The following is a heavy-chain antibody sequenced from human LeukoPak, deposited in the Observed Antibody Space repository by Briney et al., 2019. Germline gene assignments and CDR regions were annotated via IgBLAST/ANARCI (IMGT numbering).Heavy chain of an antibody. CDR2: ISSSSSYI. V-gene: IGHV3-21*01. J-gene: IGHJ4*02. Sequence: GGSLRLSCAASGFTFSSYSMNWVRQAPGKGLEWVSSISSSSSYIYYADSVKGRFTISRDNAKNSLYLQMNSLRAEDTAVYYCARDQLTRGIAVADLDYWGQGTLVTVFS. D-gene: IGHD6-19*01. CDR3: ARDQLTRGIAVADLDY. CDR1: GFTFSSYS.